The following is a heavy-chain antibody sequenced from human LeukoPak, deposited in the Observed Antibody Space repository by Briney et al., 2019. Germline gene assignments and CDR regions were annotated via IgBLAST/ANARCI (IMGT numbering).Heavy chain of an antibody. CDR1: GFTFGDHG. CDR3: ARAPYYDFILDY. J-gene: IGHJ4*02. V-gene: IGHV3-49*03. CDR2: IRSKTYGGGI. D-gene: IGHD3-3*01. Sequence: GGSLRLSCTTSGFTFGDHGLSWFRQGPGKGLEWVGFIRSKTYGGGIEYAASVKGRFTISRDDSKSIAYLQMNSLKTEDTAVYYCARAPYYDFILDYWGQETLVTVSS.